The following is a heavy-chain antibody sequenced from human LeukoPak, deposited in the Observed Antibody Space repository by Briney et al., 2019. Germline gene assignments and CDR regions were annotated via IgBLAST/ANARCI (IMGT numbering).Heavy chain of an antibody. CDR2: IWYDGSNK. J-gene: IGHJ5*02. Sequence: PGGSLRLSCVASGFIYRRYSMNWVRQAPGKGLEWVAVIWYDGSNKYYADSVKGRFTISRDNSKNTLYLQMNSLRAEDTAVYYCAKESNTVTATHDNWFDPWGQGTLVTVSS. D-gene: IGHD4-11*01. CDR1: GFIYRRYS. V-gene: IGHV3-33*06. CDR3: AKESNTVTATHDNWFDP.